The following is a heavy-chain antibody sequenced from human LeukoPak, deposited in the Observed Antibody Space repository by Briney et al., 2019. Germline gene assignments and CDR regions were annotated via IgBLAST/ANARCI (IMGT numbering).Heavy chain of an antibody. J-gene: IGHJ4*02. CDR1: GFPFSSYA. Sequence: GGSLRLSCAASGFPFSSYAMSWVRQAPGKGLEWFSAISGRCGSTYYADPVKCRFNISRDNSKNTLYLQMNSLSAEDTAVYYCANLLVEYYYDSSGYYYDYWGQGTLVTVSS. V-gene: IGHV3-23*01. D-gene: IGHD3-22*01. CDR2: ISGRCGST. CDR3: ANLLVEYYYDSSGYYYDY.